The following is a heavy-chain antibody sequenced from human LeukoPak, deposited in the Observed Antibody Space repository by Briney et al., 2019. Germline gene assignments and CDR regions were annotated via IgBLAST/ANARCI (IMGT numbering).Heavy chain of an antibody. CDR1: GFTFSSYS. D-gene: IGHD3-22*01. CDR3: ALYYYDSSGYSRPNAFDI. V-gene: IGHV3-21*01. Sequence: GGSLRLSCAASGFTFSSYSMNWVRQAPGKGLEWASSISSSSSYIYYADSVKGRFTISRDNAKNSLYLQMNSLRAEDTAVCYCALYYYDSSGYSRPNAFDIWGQGTMVTVSS. CDR2: ISSSSSYI. J-gene: IGHJ3*02.